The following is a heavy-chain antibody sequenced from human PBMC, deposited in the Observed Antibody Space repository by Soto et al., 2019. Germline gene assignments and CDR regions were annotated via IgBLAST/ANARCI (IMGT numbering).Heavy chain of an antibody. V-gene: IGHV1-2*02. J-gene: IGHJ5*02. Sequence: ASVKVSCKASGYIFSAIYIHWVRQAPGQGLEWLGWINPHSGDTNYAQKFLGRVTMSADTSASTAYMDLARLKSDDTAVYYCVIAHALGFSIWFDPWGRGTLVTVSS. CDR2: INPHSGDT. D-gene: IGHD3-10*01. CDR3: VIAHALGFSIWFDP. CDR1: GYIFSAIY.